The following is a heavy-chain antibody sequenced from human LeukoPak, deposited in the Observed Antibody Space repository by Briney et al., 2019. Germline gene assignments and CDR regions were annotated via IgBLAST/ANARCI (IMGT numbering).Heavy chain of an antibody. CDR3: ATHLCTRSTSCYESL. D-gene: IGHD2-2*01. Sequence: ASVKVSCKVSGYTLTELSMHWVRQAPGKGLEWMGGFDPEDGETIYAQKFQGRVTMTEDTSTDTAYMELSSLRSEDTAVYYCATHLCTRSTSCYESLWGQGTLVTVSS. CDR1: GYTLTELS. CDR2: FDPEDGET. V-gene: IGHV1-24*01. J-gene: IGHJ4*02.